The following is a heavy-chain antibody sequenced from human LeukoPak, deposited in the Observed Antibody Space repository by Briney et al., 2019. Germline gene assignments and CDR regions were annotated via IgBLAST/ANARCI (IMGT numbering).Heavy chain of an antibody. CDR3: ARGGRYYGSGSYWYFDY. D-gene: IGHD3-10*01. CDR1: GFTFSSYW. J-gene: IGHJ4*02. CDR2: IKQDGSEK. Sequence: GGSLRLSCAASGFTFSSYWMSWVRQAPGKGREWVANIKQDGSEKYYVDSVKGRFAISRDNAKNSLYLQMNSLRAEDTAVYYCARGGRYYGSGSYWYFDYWGQGTLVTVSS. V-gene: IGHV3-7*01.